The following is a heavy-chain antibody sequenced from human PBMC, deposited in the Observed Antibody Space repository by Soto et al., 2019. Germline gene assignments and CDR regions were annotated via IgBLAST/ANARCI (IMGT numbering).Heavy chain of an antibody. CDR1: GFTFSSYA. D-gene: IGHD2-2*02. CDR3: ARAQALDIAVVPTAINYYGMDV. Sequence: QVQLVESGGGVVQPGRSLRLSCAASGFTFSSYAMHWVRQAPGKGLEWVAVISYDGSNKYYADSVKGRFTISRDNSKNTLYIQMSSRRAEDTAVYYCARAQALDIAVVPTAINYYGMDVWGQGTTVTVSS. V-gene: IGHV3-30*14. CDR2: ISYDGSNK. J-gene: IGHJ6*02.